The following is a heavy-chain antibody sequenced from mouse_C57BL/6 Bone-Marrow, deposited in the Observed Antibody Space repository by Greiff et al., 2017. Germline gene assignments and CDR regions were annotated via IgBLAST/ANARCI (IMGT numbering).Heavy chain of an antibody. J-gene: IGHJ3*01. CDR2: IYPRSGNT. CDR1: GYTFTSYG. V-gene: IGHV1-81*01. CDR3: AREKIYYYGSSYGWFAY. Sequence: VQLQQSGAELARPGASVKLSCKASGYTFTSYGISWVKQRTGQGLEWIGEIYPRSGNTYYNEKFKGKATLTADKSSSTAYMELRSLTSEDSAVYFCAREKIYYYGSSYGWFAYWGQGTLVTVSA. D-gene: IGHD1-1*01.